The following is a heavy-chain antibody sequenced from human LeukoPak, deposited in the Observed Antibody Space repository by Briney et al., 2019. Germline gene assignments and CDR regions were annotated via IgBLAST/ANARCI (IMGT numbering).Heavy chain of an antibody. CDR2: MNPTSGNT. Sequence: ASVKVSCKASGYTFTSYDINWVRQATGQGLEWMGWMNPTSGNTGYAQKFQGRVTMTRNTSISTAYMELSSLRSEDTAFYYCARGRYCSSTSCQGNWLDPWGQGTMVTVSS. CDR3: ARGRYCSSTSCQGNWLDP. J-gene: IGHJ5*02. CDR1: GYTFTSYD. V-gene: IGHV1-8*01. D-gene: IGHD2-2*01.